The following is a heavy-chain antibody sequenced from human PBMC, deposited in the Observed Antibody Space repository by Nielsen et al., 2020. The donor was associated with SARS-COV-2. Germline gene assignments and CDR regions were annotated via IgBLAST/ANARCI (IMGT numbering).Heavy chain of an antibody. CDR1: GGSFSGYY. J-gene: IGHJ4*02. D-gene: IGHD1-26*01. CDR2: INHSGST. V-gene: IGHV4-34*01. Sequence: SETLSLTCAVYGGSFSGYYWSWIRQPPGKGLEWIGEINHSGSTNYNPSLKSRVTISVDTSKNQFSLKLSSVTAADTAVYYCAKASRGWELLSGIDFDYWGQGTLVTVSS. CDR3: AKASRGWELLSGIDFDY.